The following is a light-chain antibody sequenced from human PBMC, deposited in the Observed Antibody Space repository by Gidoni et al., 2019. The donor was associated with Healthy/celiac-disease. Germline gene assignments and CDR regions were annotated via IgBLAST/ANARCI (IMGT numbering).Light chain of an antibody. Sequence: SSELTQPPSVSVSTGQTARITCSGDALPKQYAYWYQQKPGQAPALVIYKDSERPSGIPERFSGSSSGTTVTLTISGVQAEDEADYYCQSADSSGTYVVFGGGTKLTVL. V-gene: IGLV3-25*03. J-gene: IGLJ2*01. CDR2: KDS. CDR3: QSADSSGTYVV. CDR1: ALPKQY.